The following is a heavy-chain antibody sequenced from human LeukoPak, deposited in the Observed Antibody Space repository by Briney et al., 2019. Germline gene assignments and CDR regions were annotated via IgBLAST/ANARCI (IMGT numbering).Heavy chain of an antibody. CDR3: ARVLQYCSGGSCYSGVVRAFDI. V-gene: IGHV1-2*02. Sequence: ASVKVSCKASGYTFTAYYIHWVRQAPGQGLEWMGWINPNSGGTNYAQKFQGRVTMTRDTSISTAYMELSRLRSDDTAVYYCARVLQYCSGGSCYSGVVRAFDIWGQGTMVTVSS. CDR1: GYTFTAYY. J-gene: IGHJ3*02. D-gene: IGHD2-15*01. CDR2: INPNSGGT.